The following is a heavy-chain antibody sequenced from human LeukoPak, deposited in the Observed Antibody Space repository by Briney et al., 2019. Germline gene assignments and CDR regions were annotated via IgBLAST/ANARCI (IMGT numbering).Heavy chain of an antibody. CDR2: INGGVENT. D-gene: IGHD3-16*01. Sequence: GASVKVSCKASGYTFTNYRIHWVRQAPGESLEWMGQINGGVENTKYSQKFQGRHTITRDIVATTAYLELSSLRSEDTAVYFCARAEVLESFGHNKHCMDVWGQGTTDIVSS. J-gene: IGHJ6*02. CDR3: ARAEVLESFGHNKHCMDV. V-gene: IGHV1-3*01. CDR1: GYTFTNYR.